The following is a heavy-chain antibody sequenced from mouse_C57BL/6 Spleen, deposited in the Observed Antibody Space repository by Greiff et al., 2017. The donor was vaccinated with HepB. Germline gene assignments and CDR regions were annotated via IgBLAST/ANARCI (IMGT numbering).Heavy chain of an antibody. Sequence: VKLLESGPELVKPGASVKISCKASGYAFSSSWMNWVKQRPGKGLEWIGRIYPGDGDTNYNGKFKGKATLTADKSSSTAYMQLSSLTSEDSAVYFCARGRWGYGSSSPYAMDYWGQGTSVTVSS. CDR3: ARGRWGYGSSSPYAMDY. J-gene: IGHJ4*01. D-gene: IGHD1-1*01. V-gene: IGHV1-82*01. CDR1: GYAFSSSW. CDR2: IYPGDGDT.